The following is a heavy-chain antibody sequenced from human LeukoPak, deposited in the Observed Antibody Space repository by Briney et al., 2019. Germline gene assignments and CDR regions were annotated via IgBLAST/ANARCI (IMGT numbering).Heavy chain of an antibody. CDR3: ARSAEYYYDSSGYYFPLDY. V-gene: IGHV5-51*01. CDR1: GYSFTSYR. D-gene: IGHD3-22*01. J-gene: IGHJ4*02. Sequence: GESLKISCKGSGYSFTSYRIGWVRQMPGKGLEWMGIIYPGDSDTRYSPSFQGQVTISADKSISTAYLQWSSLKASDTAMYYCARSAEYYYDSSGYYFPLDYWGQGTLVTVSS. CDR2: IYPGDSDT.